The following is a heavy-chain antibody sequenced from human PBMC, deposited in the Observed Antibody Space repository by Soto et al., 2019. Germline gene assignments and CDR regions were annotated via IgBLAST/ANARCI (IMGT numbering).Heavy chain of an antibody. D-gene: IGHD4-17*01. Sequence: GGSVKVACKASGYTFTYYYMHWVRQAPGQGLEWMGWINPISGGTNYAQNFQGSVTMARDTSINTAYMELSSLRADDTAVYYCARGPTVSRFDFWGQGTLVTVSS. CDR3: ARGPTVSRFDF. V-gene: IGHV1-2*02. J-gene: IGHJ4*02. CDR1: GYTFTYYY. CDR2: INPISGGT.